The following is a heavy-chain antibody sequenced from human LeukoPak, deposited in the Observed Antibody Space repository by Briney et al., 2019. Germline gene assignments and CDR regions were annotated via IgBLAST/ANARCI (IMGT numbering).Heavy chain of an antibody. CDR3: AKDSAYSSGWYYFDP. CDR2: ISGSGGST. D-gene: IGHD6-13*01. J-gene: IGHJ4*02. Sequence: GGTLRLSCAASGFTFSSYAMNWVRQAPGKGLEWVSGISGSGGSTYYADSVKGRFTISRDNSKNTLYLQMNSLRAEDTAVYYCAKDSAYSSGWYYFDPWGQGILVTVSS. CDR1: GFTFSSYA. V-gene: IGHV3-23*01.